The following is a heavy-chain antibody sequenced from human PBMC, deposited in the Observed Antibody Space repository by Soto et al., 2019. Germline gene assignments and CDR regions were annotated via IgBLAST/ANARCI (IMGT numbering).Heavy chain of an antibody. J-gene: IGHJ4*02. Sequence: SETLSLTCTVSGGSISSYYWSWIRQPPGKGLEWIGYIYYSGSTNYNPSLKSRVTISVDTSKNQFSLKLSSVTAADTAVYYCARDGGYCSGGSCYFDYWGQGTLVTVSS. CDR3: ARDGGYCSGGSCYFDY. V-gene: IGHV4-59*01. D-gene: IGHD2-15*01. CDR2: IYYSGST. CDR1: GGSISSYY.